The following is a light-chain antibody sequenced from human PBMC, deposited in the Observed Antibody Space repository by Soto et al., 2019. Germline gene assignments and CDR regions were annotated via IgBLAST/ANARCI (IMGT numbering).Light chain of an antibody. J-gene: IGKJ1*01. CDR2: GAS. CDR3: QQYGSSPRT. V-gene: IGKV3-20*01. CDR1: QSVNSNF. Sequence: PGERATLSCRASQSVNSNFLAWYQQKLGQAPRLLIYGASSRATGIPDRFSGSGSGTDFTLTISRLEPEDFAVYYCQQYGSSPRTFGQGTKVDIK.